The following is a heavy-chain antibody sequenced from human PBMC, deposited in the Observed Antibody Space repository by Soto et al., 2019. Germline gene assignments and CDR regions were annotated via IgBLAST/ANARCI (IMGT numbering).Heavy chain of an antibody. CDR1: GFTFSNHW. V-gene: IGHV3-74*01. D-gene: IGHD5-18*01. Sequence: EVPLVESGGGLVQPGGSLRLSCAASGFTFSNHWMHSVRQAPGKGRVWLSRISSDEITTDYADSVKGRCTTSRDNAKNTVYLQMNSLRGEDTAVYYCARDRGYNYGSAFDSWGQGTLVTVSS. CDR3: ARDRGYNYGSAFDS. CDR2: ISSDEITT. J-gene: IGHJ4*02.